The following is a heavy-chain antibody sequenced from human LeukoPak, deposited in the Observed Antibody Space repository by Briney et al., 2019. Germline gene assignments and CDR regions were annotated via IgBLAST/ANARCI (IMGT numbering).Heavy chain of an antibody. CDR2: ISGSGGSS. Sequence: GGSLRLSCAASGFTFSFSAMTWVRQPPGKGLEWVSPISGSGGSSYYADSVKGRFTISRDNSKNTLYLQMNSLRAEDTAVYYCVSFAYWGQGTLVTVSS. CDR3: VSFAY. V-gene: IGHV3-23*01. D-gene: IGHD2/OR15-2a*01. J-gene: IGHJ4*02. CDR1: GFTFSFSA.